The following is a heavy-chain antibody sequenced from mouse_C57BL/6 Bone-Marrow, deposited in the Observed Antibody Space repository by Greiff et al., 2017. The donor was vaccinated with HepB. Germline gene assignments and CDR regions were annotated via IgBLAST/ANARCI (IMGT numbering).Heavy chain of an antibody. V-gene: IGHV1-19*01. J-gene: IGHJ4*01. D-gene: IGHD3-2*01. CDR3: ARGQLGYYAMDY. CDR2: INPYNGGT. Sequence: EVKLMESGHVLVKPGASVKMSCKASGYTFTDYYMNWVKQSHGKSLEWIGVINPYNGGTSYNQKFKGKATLTVDKSSSTAYMELNSLTSEDSAVYYCARGQLGYYAMDYWGQGTSVTVSS. CDR1: GYTFTDYY.